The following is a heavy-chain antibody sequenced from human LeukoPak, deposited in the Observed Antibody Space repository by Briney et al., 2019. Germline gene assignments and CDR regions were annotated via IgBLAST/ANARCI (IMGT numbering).Heavy chain of an antibody. Sequence: ASVKVSCKASGYTFTGYYMHWVRQAPGQGLEWMGWINPNSGGTNYAQKFQGRVTMTRDTSISTAYMELSRLRSDDTAVYYCARDPHSGSYSGWFDPWGQGTLVTVSS. J-gene: IGHJ5*02. V-gene: IGHV1-2*02. CDR3: ARDPHSGSYSGWFDP. CDR2: INPNSGGT. CDR1: GYTFTGYY. D-gene: IGHD1-26*01.